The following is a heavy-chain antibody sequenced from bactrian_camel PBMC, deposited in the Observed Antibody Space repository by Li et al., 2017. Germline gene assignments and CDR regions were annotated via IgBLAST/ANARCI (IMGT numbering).Heavy chain of an antibody. Sequence: QLVESGGGLVQTAGSLRLSCAASGFTFSSYDMSWVRQAPGKGLEWVSAINTGGGSTYYADSVKGRFTISRDNAKNTLFLQMNSLKTEDMGMYYCAKKKGTDYGLATDFEYNYWGQGTQVTVS. D-gene: IGHD5*01. CDR1: GFTFSSYD. CDR3: AKKKGTDYGLATDFEYNY. V-gene: IGHV3S28*01. CDR2: INTGGGST. J-gene: IGHJ4*01.